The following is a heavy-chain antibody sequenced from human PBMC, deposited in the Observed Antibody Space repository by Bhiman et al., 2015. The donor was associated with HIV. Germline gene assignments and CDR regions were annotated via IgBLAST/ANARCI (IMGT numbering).Heavy chain of an antibody. CDR1: GFTFNYYT. Sequence: EVQLVESGGGLVKPGGSLRLSCAASGFTFNYYTMNWVRQAPGKGLEWVSSISRSSNTIYYADSAKGRFTISRDNAKNSLYLQMNSLRAEDTAVYYCASGSGSVNFDYWGQGTLVTVSS. D-gene: IGHD3-10*01. V-gene: IGHV3-21*01. J-gene: IGHJ4*02. CDR2: ISRSSNTI. CDR3: ASGSGSVNFDY.